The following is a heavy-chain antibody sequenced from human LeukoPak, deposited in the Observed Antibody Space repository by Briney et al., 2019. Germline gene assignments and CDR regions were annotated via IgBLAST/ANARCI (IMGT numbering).Heavy chain of an antibody. J-gene: IGHJ4*02. D-gene: IGHD2/OR15-2a*01. CDR3: ARDLEYPNRFFDY. Sequence: GGSLRLSCAASGFTFSSYSMNWVRQAPGKGLEWVSSISSSSSYIYYADSVKGRFTISRDNAKNSLYLQMNSLRAEDTAVYYCARDLEYPNRFFDYWGQGTLVTVSS. V-gene: IGHV3-21*01. CDR1: GFTFSSYS. CDR2: ISSSSSYI.